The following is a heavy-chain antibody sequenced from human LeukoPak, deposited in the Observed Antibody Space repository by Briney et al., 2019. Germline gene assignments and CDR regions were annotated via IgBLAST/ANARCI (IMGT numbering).Heavy chain of an antibody. CDR1: GFTFSSYA. D-gene: IGHD3-22*01. CDR2: ISYDGSNK. CDR3: ARGNDDSSGNPVNAFDI. J-gene: IGHJ3*02. V-gene: IGHV3-30-3*01. Sequence: GRSLRLSCGASGFTFSSYAMHWVRQAPGKGLEWVAVISYDGSNKYYADSVKGRFTISRDNSKNTLYLQMNSLRAEDTAVYYCARGNDDSSGNPVNAFDIWGQGTMVTVSS.